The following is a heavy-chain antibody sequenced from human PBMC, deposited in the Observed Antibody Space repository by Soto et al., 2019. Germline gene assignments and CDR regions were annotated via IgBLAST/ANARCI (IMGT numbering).Heavy chain of an antibody. J-gene: IGHJ4*01. Sequence: EVQLLESGGGLVQPGGSLRLSCAASGFTFSDNAMNWVRQAPGKGLEWVSTITAGGGGPYYADSVKGRFTISRDDSKNTLYLQMNSLRAEVTAVYFCAKEVWGGDLRPSDYWGHGTLVTVSS. V-gene: IGHV3-23*01. CDR1: GFTFSDNA. D-gene: IGHD2-21*01. CDR2: ITAGGGGP. CDR3: AKEVWGGDLRPSDY.